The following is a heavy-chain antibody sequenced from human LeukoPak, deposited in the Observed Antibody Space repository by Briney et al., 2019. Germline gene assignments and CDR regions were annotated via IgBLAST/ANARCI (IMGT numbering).Heavy chain of an antibody. CDR1: GFTVSSNY. V-gene: IGHV3-23*01. J-gene: IGHJ4*02. Sequence: GGSLRLSCAASGFTVSSNYMSWVRQAPGKALEWVSAISGSGGSTYYADSVKGRFPISRDNSKNTLYLQMNSLKTEDTAVYYCTTDGTLETGVDYWGQGTLATVSS. CDR2: ISGSGGST. D-gene: IGHD1-1*01. CDR3: TTDGTLETGVDY.